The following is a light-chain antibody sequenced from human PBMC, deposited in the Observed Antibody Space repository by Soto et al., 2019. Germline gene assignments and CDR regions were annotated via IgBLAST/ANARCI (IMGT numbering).Light chain of an antibody. CDR1: QSVGSSY. J-gene: IGKJ1*01. CDR2: GAS. Sequence: ESVLTHSPGTLSLSPGERATLSCRASQSVGSSYLAWYQQKPGQAPRLLIFGASSRAAGIPDRFSGSGSGTDFTLTISRLEPEDFAVYYCQQYGGSPGTFGQGTKVEIK. V-gene: IGKV3-20*01. CDR3: QQYGGSPGT.